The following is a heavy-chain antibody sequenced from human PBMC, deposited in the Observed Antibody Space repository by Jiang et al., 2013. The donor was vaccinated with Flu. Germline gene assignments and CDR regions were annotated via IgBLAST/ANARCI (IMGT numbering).Heavy chain of an antibody. CDR1: GFTFSSYA. CDR3: AKGIRLFDY. J-gene: IGHJ4*02. V-gene: IGHV3-23*01. Sequence: GGLVQPGGSLRLSCAASGFTFSSYAMSWVRQTPGKGLEWVSAISGSGGFTYYGDSVKGRFTISRDNSTNSLYLQMNSLRAEDSAIYYCAKGIRLFDYWGQGTLVTVSS. D-gene: IGHD3-3*02. CDR2: ISGSGGFT.